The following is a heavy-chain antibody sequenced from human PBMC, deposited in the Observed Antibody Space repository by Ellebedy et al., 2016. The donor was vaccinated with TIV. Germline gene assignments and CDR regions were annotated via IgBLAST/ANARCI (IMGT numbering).Heavy chain of an antibody. CDR2: IYPDDSDT. V-gene: IGHV5-51*01. Sequence: GESLKISCEGSGYMFSTYWIAWVRQMPGKGLEWMGIIYPDDSDTRYSPSFQGQVTISADKSISTAYLQWSSLKASDTAMYYCARRLYSGSYNYWGQGTLVTVSS. D-gene: IGHD1-26*01. CDR1: GYMFSTYW. J-gene: IGHJ4*02. CDR3: ARRLYSGSYNY.